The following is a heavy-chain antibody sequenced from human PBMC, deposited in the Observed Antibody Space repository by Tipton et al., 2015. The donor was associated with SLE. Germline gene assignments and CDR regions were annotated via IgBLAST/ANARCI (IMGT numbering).Heavy chain of an antibody. CDR3: ARITTTLGGMDV. Sequence: TLSLTCTVSGGSISSGSYYWSWIRQPPGKGLEWIGEINHSGSTNYNPSLKSRVTISVDTSKNQFSLKLSSVTAADTAVYYCARITTTLGGMDVWGQGTTVTVSS. D-gene: IGHD1-1*01. CDR1: GGSISSGSYY. V-gene: IGHV4-39*07. CDR2: INHSGST. J-gene: IGHJ6*02.